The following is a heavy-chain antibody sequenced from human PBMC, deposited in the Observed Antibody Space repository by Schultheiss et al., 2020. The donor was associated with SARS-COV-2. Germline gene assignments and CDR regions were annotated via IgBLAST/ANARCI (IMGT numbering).Heavy chain of an antibody. Sequence: GGSLRLSCAASGFTVSSNYMSWVRQAPGKGLEWVSVIYSGGSTYYADSVKGRFTISRDNAKNSLYLQMNSLRAEDTAVYYCARDRETFYDFWSGYYKGGYYYYYMDVWGKGTTVTVSS. CDR1: GFTVSSNY. J-gene: IGHJ6*03. D-gene: IGHD3-3*01. CDR2: IYSGGST. V-gene: IGHV3-66*01. CDR3: ARDRETFYDFWSGYYKGGYYYYYMDV.